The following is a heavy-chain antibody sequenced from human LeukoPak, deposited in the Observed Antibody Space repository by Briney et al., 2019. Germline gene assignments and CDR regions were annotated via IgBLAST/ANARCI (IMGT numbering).Heavy chain of an antibody. Sequence: PGGSLRLSCAASGFTFSDYYMSWIRQAPGKGLEWVSYISSSGSTIYYADSVKGRFTTSRDNAKNSLYLQMNSLRAEDTAVYYCAREPPGGYYDSSTPDYWGQGTLVTVSS. V-gene: IGHV3-11*04. CDR3: AREPPGGYYDSSTPDY. J-gene: IGHJ4*02. CDR2: ISSSGSTI. CDR1: GFTFSDYY. D-gene: IGHD3-22*01.